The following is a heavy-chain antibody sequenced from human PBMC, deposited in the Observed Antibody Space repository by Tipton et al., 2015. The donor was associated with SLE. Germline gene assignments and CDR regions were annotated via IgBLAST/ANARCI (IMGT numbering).Heavy chain of an antibody. J-gene: IGHJ4*02. CDR1: GGSISSGY. V-gene: IGHV4-4*07. CDR2: IYTSGST. Sequence: TLSLTCTVSGGSISSGYLTWIRQPAGKGLEWIGRIYTSGSTNYNPSLKGRVTMSVDTSKNQFSLKLNSVTAADTAVYYCARLWADWTFDYWGQGTLVTVSS. D-gene: IGHD2-21*01. CDR3: ARLWADWTFDY.